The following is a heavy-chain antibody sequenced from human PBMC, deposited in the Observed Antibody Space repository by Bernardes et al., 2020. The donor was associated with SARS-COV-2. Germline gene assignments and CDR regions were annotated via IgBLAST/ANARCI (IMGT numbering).Heavy chain of an antibody. Sequence: SVTLSFKSSGGTFSSYAISWVRQSPGQGLEWMGGIIPIFGTANYAQKFQGRVTITADESTSTAYMELSSLRSEDTAVYYCARGYDSYYYYGMDVWGQGTTVTVSS. D-gene: IGHD1-1*01. CDR2: IIPIFGTA. J-gene: IGHJ6*02. CDR3: ARGYDSYYYYGMDV. V-gene: IGHV1-69*13. CDR1: GGTFSSYA.